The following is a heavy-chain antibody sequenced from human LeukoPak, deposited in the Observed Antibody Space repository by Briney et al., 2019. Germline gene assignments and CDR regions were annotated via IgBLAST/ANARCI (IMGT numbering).Heavy chain of an antibody. Sequence: GGSLRLSCAASGFTFSSYAMSWVRQALGKGLEWVSAISGSGGSTYYADSVKGRFTISRDNSKDTLYLQMNSLRAEDTAVYYCAKHSGSYYNFDYWGQGTLVTVSS. D-gene: IGHD1-26*01. V-gene: IGHV3-23*01. CDR1: GFTFSSYA. CDR3: AKHSGSYYNFDY. CDR2: ISGSGGST. J-gene: IGHJ4*02.